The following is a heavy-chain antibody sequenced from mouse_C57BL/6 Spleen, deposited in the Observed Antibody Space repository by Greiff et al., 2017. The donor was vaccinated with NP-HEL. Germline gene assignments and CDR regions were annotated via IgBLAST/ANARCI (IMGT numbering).Heavy chain of an antibody. CDR1: GYTFTGYC. V-gene: IGHV1-55*01. D-gene: IGHD2-4*01. CDR2: FYPGSGST. J-gene: IGHJ3*01. Sequence: QVQLQQPGAELVKPGASVKLSCKASGYTFTGYCITWVKQRPGQGLEWIGGFYPGSGSTNYNENFKNKATLTVDTSSSTAYMELSSMTSEDSAVYYCARLEDDDEAGFAYWGQGTLVTVSA. CDR3: ARLEDDDEAGFAY.